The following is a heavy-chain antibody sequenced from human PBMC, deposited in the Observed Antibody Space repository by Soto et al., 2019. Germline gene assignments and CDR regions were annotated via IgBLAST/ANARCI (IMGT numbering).Heavy chain of an antibody. Sequence: EVQLVESGGGLVQPGGSLRLSCAASGFTVSSNYMSWVRQAPGKGLEWVSVIYSGGSTYYADSVKGRFTISRDNSKNTLYLQMNSLRAEDTAGYYCARDGIYDILTGYYGYWGQGTLVTVSS. J-gene: IGHJ4*02. CDR2: IYSGGST. V-gene: IGHV3-66*01. CDR3: ARDGIYDILTGYYGY. D-gene: IGHD3-9*01. CDR1: GFTVSSNY.